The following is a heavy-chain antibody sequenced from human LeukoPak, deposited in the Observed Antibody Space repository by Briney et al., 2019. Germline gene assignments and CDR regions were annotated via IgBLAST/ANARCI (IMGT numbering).Heavy chain of an antibody. V-gene: IGHV3-23*01. CDR2: ISGSGGST. Sequence: GVSLRLSCAASGFTFSSYAMSWVRQARGKGLEWVSAISGSGGSTYYADSVKGRFTISRDNSKNTLYLQMNSLRAEDTAVYYCAKERRYFDWLLSSSALDYWGQGTLVTVSS. CDR1: GFTFSSYA. CDR3: AKERRYFDWLLSSSALDY. J-gene: IGHJ4*02. D-gene: IGHD3-9*01.